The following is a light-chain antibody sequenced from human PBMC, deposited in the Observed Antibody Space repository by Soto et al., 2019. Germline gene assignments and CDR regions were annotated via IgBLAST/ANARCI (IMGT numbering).Light chain of an antibody. CDR1: QSISNN. Sequence: IHRTHSPSSLSASLEDRVIITFGASQSISNNLNWYQQKPGKAPKLLIYAASSLESGVPSRFSGSGSGTEFTLTISSLQPDDFATYYCQQFNSYSPGAFGQGTKVDIK. CDR2: AAS. J-gene: IGKJ1*01. CDR3: QQFNSYSPGA. V-gene: IGKV1-5*01.